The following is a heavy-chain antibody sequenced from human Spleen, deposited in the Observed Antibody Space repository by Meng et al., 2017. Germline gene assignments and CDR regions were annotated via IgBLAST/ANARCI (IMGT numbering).Heavy chain of an antibody. V-gene: IGHV4-59*01. CDR2: VYHSGST. CDR1: GGSISNYY. Sequence: SCTVSGGSISNYYWSWIRQPPGKGLELIGYVYHSGSTNYNPSLKSRVTISVDTSNNQFSLKVRSVTAADTAVYFCARDSAADGFDSWGQGALVTVSS. J-gene: IGHJ4*02. CDR3: ARDSAADGFDS. D-gene: IGHD6-13*01.